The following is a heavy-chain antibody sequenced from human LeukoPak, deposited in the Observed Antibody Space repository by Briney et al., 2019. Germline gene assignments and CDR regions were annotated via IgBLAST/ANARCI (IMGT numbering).Heavy chain of an antibody. CDR1: GFTFSSYA. Sequence: GGSLRLSCAASGFTFSSYAMNWVRQAPGKGLEWVSYISISGTTIYYADSVKGRFTISRDNAKTSLYLQMSSLRAEDTAVYYCARGGSSGYHYNAFDIWGQGTMVTVSS. V-gene: IGHV3-48*03. CDR3: ARGGSSGYHYNAFDI. J-gene: IGHJ3*02. D-gene: IGHD3-22*01. CDR2: ISISGTTI.